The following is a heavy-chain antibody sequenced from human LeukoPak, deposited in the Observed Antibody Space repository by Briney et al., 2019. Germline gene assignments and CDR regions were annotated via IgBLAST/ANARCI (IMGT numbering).Heavy chain of an antibody. D-gene: IGHD6-13*01. CDR1: GFTFSSYW. V-gene: IGHV3-7*01. CDR2: IKQDGSEK. Sequence: GGSLRLSCAASGFTFSSYWMSWVRQAPGKGLEWVANIKQDGSEKYCVDSVKGRFTISRDNAKSSLYLQMHSLRAEDTAVYYCARRYVEYSSSWDYWGQGTLVTVSS. J-gene: IGHJ4*02. CDR3: ARRYVEYSSSWDY.